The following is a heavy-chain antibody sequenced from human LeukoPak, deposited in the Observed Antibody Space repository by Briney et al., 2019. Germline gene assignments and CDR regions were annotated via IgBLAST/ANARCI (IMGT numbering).Heavy chain of an antibody. CDR2: IYHSGST. CDR1: GGSISSGGYS. V-gene: IGHV4-30-2*01. J-gene: IGHJ6*02. Sequence: PSQTLSLTCAVSGGSISSGGYSWSWIRQPPGKGLEWIVYIYHSGSTYYNPSLKSRVTISVDRSKNQFSLKLSSVTAADTAVYYCARVDVLRFPGDYYYGMDVWGQGTTVTVSS. CDR3: ARVDVLRFPGDYYYGMDV. D-gene: IGHD3-3*01.